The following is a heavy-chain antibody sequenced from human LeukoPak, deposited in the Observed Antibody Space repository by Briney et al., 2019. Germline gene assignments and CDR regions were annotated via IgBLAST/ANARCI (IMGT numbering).Heavy chain of an antibody. CDR2: NSAYNGNT. D-gene: IGHD3-22*01. V-gene: IGHV1-18*01. CDR3: ARDNPLPLSMIVVGHVSFDY. J-gene: IGHJ4*02. Sequence: ASVKVSCKASGYTFTSYGISWVRQAPGQGLEWMGWNSAYNGNTNYAQKLQGRVTMTTDTSTSTAYMELRSLRSDDTAVYYCARDNPLPLSMIVVGHVSFDYWGQGTLVTVSS. CDR1: GYTFTSYG.